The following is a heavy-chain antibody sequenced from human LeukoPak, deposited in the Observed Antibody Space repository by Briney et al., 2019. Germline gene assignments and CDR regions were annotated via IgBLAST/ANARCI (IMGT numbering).Heavy chain of an antibody. Sequence: GGSLRLSCAASGFTFSSYSMNWVRQAPGKGLEWVSYISSSSSTIYYADSVKGRFTISRDNAKNSLYLQMNSLRAEDTAVYYCARDILGYCSSTSCYKGGFDYWGQGTLVTVSS. CDR2: ISSSSSTI. CDR3: ARDILGYCSSTSCYKGGFDY. CDR1: GFTFSSYS. V-gene: IGHV3-48*01. D-gene: IGHD2-2*02. J-gene: IGHJ4*02.